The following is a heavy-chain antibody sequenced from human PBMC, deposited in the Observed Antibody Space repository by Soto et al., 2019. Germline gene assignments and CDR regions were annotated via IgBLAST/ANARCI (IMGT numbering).Heavy chain of an antibody. CDR2: ISSSSSYI. Sequence: GGSLRLSCAASGFTFSSYSMNWVRQAPGKGLEWVSSISSSSSYIYYADSVRGRFTISRDNAKNSLYLQMNSLRAEDTAVYYCARDRPAAICCYYGMDVWGQGTTVTVSS. CDR3: ARDRPAAICCYYGMDV. J-gene: IGHJ6*02. V-gene: IGHV3-21*01. CDR1: GFTFSSYS. D-gene: IGHD2-2*01.